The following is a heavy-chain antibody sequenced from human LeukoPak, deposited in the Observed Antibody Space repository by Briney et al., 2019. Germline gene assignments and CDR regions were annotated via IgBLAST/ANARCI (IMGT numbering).Heavy chain of an antibody. Sequence: GGSLSLSCAASGFTFSSYWMSWVRQAPGKGLEWVANIKQDGSEKYYVDSVKGRFTISRDNAKNSLYLQMNSLKAEDTAVYYCARIYYGSGSYYNDYWGQGTLVTVSS. CDR3: ARIYYGSGSYYNDY. V-gene: IGHV3-7*01. CDR2: IKQDGSEK. J-gene: IGHJ4*02. D-gene: IGHD3-10*01. CDR1: GFTFSSYW.